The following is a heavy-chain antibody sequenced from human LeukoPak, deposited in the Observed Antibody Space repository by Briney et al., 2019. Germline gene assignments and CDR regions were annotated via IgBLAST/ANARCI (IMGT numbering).Heavy chain of an antibody. J-gene: IGHJ4*02. Sequence: PSETLSLTCTVSGGSISSYYWSWIRQPPGKGLEWIGYIYYSGSTKYNPSLKSRVTISVDTSKNQFSLKLSSVTAADTAVYYCARRGYASSWSFDYWGQGTLVTVSS. CDR1: GGSISSYY. V-gene: IGHV4-59*08. CDR2: IYYSGST. CDR3: ARRGYASSWSFDY. D-gene: IGHD6-13*01.